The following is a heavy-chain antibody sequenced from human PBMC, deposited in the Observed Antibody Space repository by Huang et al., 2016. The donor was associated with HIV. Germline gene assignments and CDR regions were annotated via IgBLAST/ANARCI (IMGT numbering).Heavy chain of an antibody. J-gene: IGHJ4*02. D-gene: IGHD3-9*01. Sequence: QVQLVQSRAEVKKPGASVKVACKVSEYTLTELSIPWVRQPPGKGLEWMGGVDPEIGETIYAQKCQGRVTMTEDTSTETAFMELSGLRPEDTAVYYCATGFDVFFDFWGQGTLVTVSS. CDR2: VDPEIGET. V-gene: IGHV1-24*01. CDR3: ATGFDVFFDF. CDR1: EYTLTELS.